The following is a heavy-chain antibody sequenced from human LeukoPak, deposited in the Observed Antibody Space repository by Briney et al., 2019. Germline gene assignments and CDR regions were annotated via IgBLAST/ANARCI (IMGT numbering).Heavy chain of an antibody. J-gene: IGHJ4*02. CDR1: GGSFSGYY. Sequence: SETLSLTCAVYGGSFSGYYWSWIRQPPGKGLEWIGEINHSGSTNYNPSLKSRVTISVDTSKNQFSLKLSSVTAADTAVYYCARLTIFGVVMPGYFDYWGQGTLVTVSS. CDR3: ARLTIFGVVMPGYFDY. V-gene: IGHV4-34*01. CDR2: INHSGST. D-gene: IGHD3-3*01.